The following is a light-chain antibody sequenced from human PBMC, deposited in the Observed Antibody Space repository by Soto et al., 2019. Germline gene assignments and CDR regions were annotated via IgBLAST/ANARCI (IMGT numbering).Light chain of an antibody. Sequence: QSALTQPRSVSRSPGQSVTISCTGTSSDVGAYNYVSWYQQHPGKVPKLMIYDVSRRPSGVPDRFSGSKSGNTASLTISGLQADDEADYYCCSYAGSYTLVFGGGTKVTVL. CDR3: CSYAGSYTLV. CDR1: SSDVGAYNY. V-gene: IGLV2-11*01. J-gene: IGLJ3*02. CDR2: DVS.